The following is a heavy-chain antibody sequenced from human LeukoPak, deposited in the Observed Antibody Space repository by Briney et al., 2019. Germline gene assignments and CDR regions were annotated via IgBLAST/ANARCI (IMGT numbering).Heavy chain of an antibody. CDR2: ISSNSDTI. CDR1: GFSFRSYS. V-gene: IGHV3-48*01. Sequence: PEESLRLSCAASGFSFRSYSMNWVRQVPGKGLEWVSYISSNSDTIYYEDSVRGRFTISRDNAKNSLYLQMNSLRAEDTGVYYCARRWGLYGGYFDFWGQGTLVSVSS. D-gene: IGHD2-8*01. J-gene: IGHJ4*02. CDR3: ARRWGLYGGYFDF.